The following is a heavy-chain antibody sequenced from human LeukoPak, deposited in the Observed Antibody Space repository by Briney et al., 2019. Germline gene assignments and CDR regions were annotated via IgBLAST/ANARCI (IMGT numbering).Heavy chain of an antibody. CDR1: GFTFSSYA. J-gene: IGHJ6*02. Sequence: GGSLRLSCAGSGFTFSSYAMSWVRQAPGKGLEWVSTISGSGGAGTYYADSVKGRFTISRDNSKNTLYLQMNSLRAEDTAVYYCAKRDIVVVPAASASGAYYGMDVWGQGTTVTVSS. CDR2: ISGSGGAGT. CDR3: AKRDIVVVPAASASGAYYGMDV. V-gene: IGHV3-23*01. D-gene: IGHD2-2*01.